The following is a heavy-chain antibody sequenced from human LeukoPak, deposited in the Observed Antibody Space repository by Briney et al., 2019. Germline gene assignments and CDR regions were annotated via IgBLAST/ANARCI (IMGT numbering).Heavy chain of an antibody. D-gene: IGHD3-10*01. CDR3: ARTDYHGSGSFYDNWFDP. J-gene: IGHJ5*02. V-gene: IGHV4-34*01. CDR2: INHSGST. Sequence: PSETLSLTCAVYGGSFSGYYWSWIRQPPGKGLEWIGEINHSGSTNYNPSLKSRVTISVDTSKNQFSLKLSSVTAADTAVYYCARTDYHGSGSFYDNWFDPWGQGTLVTVSS. CDR1: GGSFSGYY.